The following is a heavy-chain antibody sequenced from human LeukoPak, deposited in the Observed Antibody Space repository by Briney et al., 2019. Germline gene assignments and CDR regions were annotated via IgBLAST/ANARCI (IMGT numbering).Heavy chain of an antibody. Sequence: GGSLRLSCAASGFTFSDYYMSWIRQAPGKGLEWVSYISSSGSTIYYADPVKGRFTISRDNAKNSLFLQMNSLRAEDTAVYYCARGQAYVDIVATDAFDIWGQGTMVTVSS. CDR2: ISSSGSTI. V-gene: IGHV3-11*01. CDR1: GFTFSDYY. CDR3: ARGQAYVDIVATDAFDI. D-gene: IGHD5-12*01. J-gene: IGHJ3*02.